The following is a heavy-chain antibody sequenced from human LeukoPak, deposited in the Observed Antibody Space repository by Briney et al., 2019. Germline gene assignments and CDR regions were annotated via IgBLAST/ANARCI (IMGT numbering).Heavy chain of an antibody. CDR3: ARGGRLRDY. D-gene: IGHD3-16*01. CDR2: IYYSGST. J-gene: IGHJ4*02. V-gene: IGHV4-31*03. CDR1: GGSISSGGYY. Sequence: KPSETLSLTCTVSGGSISSGGYYWSWIRQHPGKGPQWIGYIYYSGSTYYNPSLKSRVTISVDTSRNQFSLTLSSVTSADTAVYYCARGGRLRDYWGQETLVTVSS.